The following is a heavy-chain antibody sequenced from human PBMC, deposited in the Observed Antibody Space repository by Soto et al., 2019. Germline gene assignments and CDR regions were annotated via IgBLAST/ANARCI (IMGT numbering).Heavy chain of an antibody. CDR3: AKAPTKWRGGYYGMDV. V-gene: IGHV3-23*01. D-gene: IGHD3-10*01. CDR1: GFTFSSYA. CDR2: ISGSGGST. J-gene: IGHJ6*02. Sequence: EVQLLESGGGLVQPGGSLRLSCEASGFTFSSYAMSWVRQAPGKGLEWVSAISGSGGSTYYADSVKGRFTISRDNSKNTLYLQMNSLRVEDTAVYYCAKAPTKWRGGYYGMDVWGQGTTVTVSS.